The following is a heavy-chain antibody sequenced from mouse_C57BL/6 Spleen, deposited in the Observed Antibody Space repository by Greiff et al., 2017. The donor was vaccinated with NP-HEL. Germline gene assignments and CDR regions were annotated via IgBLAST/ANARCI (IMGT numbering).Heavy chain of an antibody. CDR2: IYPRSGNT. Sequence: VKLKESGAELARPGASVKLSCKASGYTFTSYGISWVKQRTGQGLEWIGEIYPRSGNTYYNEKFKGKATLTADKSSSTAYMELRSLTSEDSAVYFCARGFTTVVATGDYWGQGTTLTVSS. CDR3: ARGFTTVVATGDY. J-gene: IGHJ2*01. CDR1: GYTFTSYG. D-gene: IGHD1-1*01. V-gene: IGHV1-81*01.